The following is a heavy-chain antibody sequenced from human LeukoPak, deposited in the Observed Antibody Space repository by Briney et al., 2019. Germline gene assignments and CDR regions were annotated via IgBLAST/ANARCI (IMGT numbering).Heavy chain of an antibody. Sequence: ASVKVSCKASGYTFTSYYMHWVRQAPGQGLEWMGIINPSGGSTSYAHKFQGRVTMTRNISINTAYMELDSLRSEDTAVYYCARGTRSKDVWGQGTTVTVSS. CDR2: INPSGGST. CDR3: ARGTRSKDV. J-gene: IGHJ6*02. CDR1: GYTFTSYY. V-gene: IGHV1-46*01.